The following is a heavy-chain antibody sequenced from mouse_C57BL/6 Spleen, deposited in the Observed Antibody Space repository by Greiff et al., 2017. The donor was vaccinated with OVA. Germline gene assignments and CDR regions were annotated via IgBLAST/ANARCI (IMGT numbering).Heavy chain of an antibody. J-gene: IGHJ3*01. Sequence: QVQLQQSGAELVRPGASVTLSCKASGYTFTDYEMHWVKQTPVHGLEWIGAIDPETGGTAYNQKFKGKAILTADKSSSTAYMELRSLTSEDSAVYYCTREGTDSNFRRLFAYWGQGTLVTVSA. CDR3: TREGTDSNFRRLFAY. D-gene: IGHD2-5*01. CDR2: IDPETGGT. V-gene: IGHV1-15*01. CDR1: GYTFTDYE.